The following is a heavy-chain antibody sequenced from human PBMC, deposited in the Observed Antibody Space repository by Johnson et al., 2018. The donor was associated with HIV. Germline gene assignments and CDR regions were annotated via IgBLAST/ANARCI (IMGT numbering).Heavy chain of an antibody. D-gene: IGHD3-22*01. CDR1: GFSFSSYA. CDR3: ARAWVNYYDSPDAFDI. Sequence: VQLVESGGGVVQPGRSLRLSCAASGFSFSSYAMHWVRQAPGKGLEWVSYISSSGSTIYYADSVKGRFTISRDNSKNTLYLQMNSLRAEDTAVYYCARAWVNYYDSPDAFDIWGQGTMVTVSS. J-gene: IGHJ3*02. V-gene: IGHV3-48*01. CDR2: ISSSGSTI.